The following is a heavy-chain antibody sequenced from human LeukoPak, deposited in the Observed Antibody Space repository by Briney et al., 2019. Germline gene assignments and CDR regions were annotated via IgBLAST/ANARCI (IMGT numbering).Heavy chain of an antibody. Sequence: SETLSLTCTVSGGSISSYYWSWIRQPPGKGLEWIGSIYYSGSTYYNPSLKSRVTISVDTSKNQFSLKLNSVTAADTAVYYCARLGATVVTPSDYWGQGTLVTVSS. D-gene: IGHD4-23*01. J-gene: IGHJ4*02. V-gene: IGHV4-39*01. CDR1: GGSISSYY. CDR3: ARLGATVVTPSDY. CDR2: IYYSGST.